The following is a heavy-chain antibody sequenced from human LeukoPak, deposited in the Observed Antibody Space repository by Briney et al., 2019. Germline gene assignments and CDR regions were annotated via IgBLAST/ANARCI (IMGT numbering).Heavy chain of an antibody. J-gene: IGHJ4*02. Sequence: PGGSLRLSCAASGFTFSRYWMSWVRQAPGKGLEWVASINQDESAKFYVDSLKGRFTISRDNAKNSLFLQMNSLRAEDTAVYYCARDGVLRHFDWLYYFDYWGQGTLVTVSS. V-gene: IGHV3-7*03. CDR3: ARDGVLRHFDWLYYFDY. D-gene: IGHD3-9*01. CDR2: INQDESAK. CDR1: GFTFSRYW.